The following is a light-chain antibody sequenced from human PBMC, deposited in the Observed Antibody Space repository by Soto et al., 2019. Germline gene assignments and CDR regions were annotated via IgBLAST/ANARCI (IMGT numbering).Light chain of an antibody. CDR3: CSYAGSSTVV. CDR1: SSDVGSYNL. CDR2: EGS. Sequence: QSVLTQPASVSGSPGQSITISCTGTSSDVGSYNLVSWYQQHPGKAPKLMIYEGSKRASGVSNRFSRSKSGNTASLTISGLEAEDEADYDCCSYAGSSTVVFGGGTKLTVL. V-gene: IGLV2-23*01. J-gene: IGLJ2*01.